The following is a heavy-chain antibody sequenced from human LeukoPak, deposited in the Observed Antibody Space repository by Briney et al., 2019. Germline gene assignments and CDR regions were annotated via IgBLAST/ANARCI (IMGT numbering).Heavy chain of an antibody. CDR1: GFTFSSYG. Sequence: GGSLRLSCAASGFTFSSYGMTWVRQAPGKGLEWVGRIKSKTDGGTTDYAAPVKGRFTISRDDSKNTLYLQMNSLKIEDTALYYCAASSGYYYVDAFDIWGQGTMVTVSS. J-gene: IGHJ3*02. V-gene: IGHV3-15*01. D-gene: IGHD3-22*01. CDR2: IKSKTDGGTT. CDR3: AASSGYYYVDAFDI.